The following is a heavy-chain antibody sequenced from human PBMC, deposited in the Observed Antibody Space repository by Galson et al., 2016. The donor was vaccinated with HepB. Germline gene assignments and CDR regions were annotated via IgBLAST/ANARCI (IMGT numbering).Heavy chain of an antibody. CDR1: GYNFINYG. D-gene: IGHD3-22*01. CDR3: ARDSVWRGGYYFDSSGLYDY. Sequence: SCKAFGYNFINYGITWVRQAPGQGLEWMGWISAYNGNTKYSQKVQGRATMTTDTSTMTAYMELTSLKSDDTAVYYCARDSVWRGGYYFDSSGLYDYWGQGTLVTVSS. CDR2: ISAYNGNT. J-gene: IGHJ4*02. V-gene: IGHV1-18*01.